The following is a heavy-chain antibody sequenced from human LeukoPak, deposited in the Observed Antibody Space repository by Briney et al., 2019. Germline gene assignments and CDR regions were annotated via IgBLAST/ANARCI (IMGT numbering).Heavy chain of an antibody. CDR1: GGSISSYY. V-gene: IGHV4-4*07. Sequence: MTSETLSLTCTVSGGSISSYYWSWIRQPAGKGLEWIGRIYTSGSTNYNPSLKSRVTMSVDTSKNQFSLKLSSVTAADTAVYYCARLTARDGYNRKFDYWGQGTLVTVSS. D-gene: IGHD5-24*01. CDR2: IYTSGST. CDR3: ARLTARDGYNRKFDY. J-gene: IGHJ4*02.